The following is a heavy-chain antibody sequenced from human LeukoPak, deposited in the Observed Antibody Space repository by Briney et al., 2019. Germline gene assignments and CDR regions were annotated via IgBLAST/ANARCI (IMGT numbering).Heavy chain of an antibody. D-gene: IGHD3-22*01. CDR1: GFTFGSYA. CDR2: ISGSGGST. CDR3: ARIGITMIVVVRYYLDY. J-gene: IGHJ4*02. Sequence: GGSLRLSCAASGFTFGSYAMSWVRQAPGKGLEWVSAISGSGGSTYYADSVKGRFTISRDNSKNTLYLQMNSLRAEDTAVYYCARIGITMIVVVRYYLDYWGQGTLVTVSS. V-gene: IGHV3-23*01.